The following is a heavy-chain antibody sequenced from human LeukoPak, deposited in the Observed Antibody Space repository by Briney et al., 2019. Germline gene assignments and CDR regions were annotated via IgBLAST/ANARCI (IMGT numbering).Heavy chain of an antibody. CDR1: GFTFSTYT. CDR2: LSSKGGST. Sequence: PWGSLRLSCSASGFTFSTYTMHWVRQAPGKGLEYVSALSSKGGSTYYADSVKGRFTISRDNSKNTLYLQMSSLRAEDTAVYYCVRAVTREDYYYYGMDVWGQGTTVTVSS. J-gene: IGHJ6*02. CDR3: VRAVTREDYYYYGMDV. D-gene: IGHD4-17*01. V-gene: IGHV3-64D*09.